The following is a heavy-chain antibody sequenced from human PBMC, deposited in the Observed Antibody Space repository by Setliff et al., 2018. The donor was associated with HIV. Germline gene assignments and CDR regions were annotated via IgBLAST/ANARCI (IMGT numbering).Heavy chain of an antibody. V-gene: IGHV4-31*03. CDR3: AREGGRGAFDY. D-gene: IGHD3-10*01. CDR2: IYYSGST. Sequence: SETLSLTCTVSGGSISSGGYYWCWLRQHPGKGLECIGYIYYSGSTYYNPSRKSRVTISVDTSKNQFSLKLSSVTAADTAVYYCAREGGRGAFDYWGQGTLVTVSS. J-gene: IGHJ4*02. CDR1: GGSISSGGYY.